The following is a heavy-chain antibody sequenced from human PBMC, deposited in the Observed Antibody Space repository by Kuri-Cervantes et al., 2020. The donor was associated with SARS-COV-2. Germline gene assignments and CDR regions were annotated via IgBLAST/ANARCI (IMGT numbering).Heavy chain of an antibody. V-gene: IGHV1-8*02. D-gene: IGHD3/OR15-3a*01. CDR2: MNPNSGNT. J-gene: IGHJ4*02. CDR3: ARGQGGLERY. CDR1: GGTFSSYA. Sequence: ASVKVSCKASGGTFSSYAISWLRQAPGQGLEWMGWMNPNSGNTGYAQKFQGRVTMTRNTSISTAYMELSSLRSEDTAVYYCARGQGGLERYWGQGTLVTVSS.